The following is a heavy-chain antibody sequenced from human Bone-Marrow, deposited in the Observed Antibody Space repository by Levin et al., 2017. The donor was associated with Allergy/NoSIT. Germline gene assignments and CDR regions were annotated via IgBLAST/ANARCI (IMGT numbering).Heavy chain of an antibody. D-gene: IGHD2/OR15-2a*01. CDR3: ARDHPEYFFDR. V-gene: IGHV3-30*03. J-gene: IGHJ5*02. CDR1: GFTFSDYG. Sequence: PGGSLRLSCAVSGFTFSDYGMHWVRQAPGKGLEWVASITKDGSKKYYLDSVKGRSTLSRDSSKNTVSLQMNSLTADDTAVYFCARDHPEYFFDRWGQGTLVIVSS. CDR2: ITKDGSKK.